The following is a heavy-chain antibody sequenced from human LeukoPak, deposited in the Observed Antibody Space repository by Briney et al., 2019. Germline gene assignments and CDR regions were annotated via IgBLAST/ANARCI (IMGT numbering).Heavy chain of an antibody. Sequence: PSETLSLTCTVSGGSISSYYWSWIRQPAGKGLECIGRIYISGSTNYNPSLKSRVTMSVDTSKNQFSLKLSSVTAADTAVYYCARSLYYYGSDSFDIWGQGTMVTVSS. CDR2: IYISGST. CDR3: ARSLYYYGSDSFDI. CDR1: GGSISSYY. J-gene: IGHJ3*02. D-gene: IGHD3-10*01. V-gene: IGHV4-4*07.